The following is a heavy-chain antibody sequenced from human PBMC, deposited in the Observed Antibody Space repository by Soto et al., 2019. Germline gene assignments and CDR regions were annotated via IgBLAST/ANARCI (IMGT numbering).Heavy chain of an antibody. V-gene: IGHV5-10-1*01. CDR3: ARPRAMVHDAMDV. J-gene: IGHJ6*02. CDR2: IDPTDSYT. D-gene: IGHD5-18*01. CDR1: GYTFTSYW. Sequence: GESLKISCKGSGYTFTSYWVSWVRQTPGKGLEWMGRIDPTDSYTNYSPSFRGHVTISVDKSISTVYLQWSRMRASDTAIYYCARPRAMVHDAMDVWGQGTTVTVSS.